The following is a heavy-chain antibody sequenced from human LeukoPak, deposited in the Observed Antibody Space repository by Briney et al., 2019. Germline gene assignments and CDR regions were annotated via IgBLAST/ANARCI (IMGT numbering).Heavy chain of an antibody. CDR3: ARGSSSWYSGYFQH. Sequence: PSETLSLTCTVSGGSISSYYWSWIRQPPGKGLEWIGYIYYSGSTNYNPSLKSRVTISVDTSKNQFSLKLSSVTAADTAVYYCARGSSSWYSGYFQHWGQGTLVTVSS. CDR1: GGSISSYY. J-gene: IGHJ1*01. CDR2: IYYSGST. V-gene: IGHV4-59*01. D-gene: IGHD6-13*01.